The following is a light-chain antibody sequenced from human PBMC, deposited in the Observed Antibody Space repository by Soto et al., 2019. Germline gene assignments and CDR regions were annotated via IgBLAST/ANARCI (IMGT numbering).Light chain of an antibody. Sequence: QSVLTQPPSVSAAPGQKVTISCSGSSSNIGNNYVSWYQQLPGTAPKLLIYDNNKRPSGIPDRFSGSKSGTSATLGITGLQTGDEADYYCGTWDSSLSAGGVFGGGTKVPVL. CDR3: GTWDSSLSAGGV. V-gene: IGLV1-51*01. CDR2: DNN. CDR1: SSNIGNNY. J-gene: IGLJ2*01.